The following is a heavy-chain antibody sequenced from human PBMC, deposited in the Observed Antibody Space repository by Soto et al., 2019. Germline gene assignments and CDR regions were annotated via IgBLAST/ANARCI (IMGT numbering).Heavy chain of an antibody. CDR3: ARVRRILGMIDY. Sequence: SETLSLTCTVSGGSISSGGYYWSWIRQHPGKGLEWIGYIYYSGSTYYNPSLKSRVTISVDTSKNQFSLKLSSVTAADTAVYYCARVRRILGMIDYWGQGTLVTVSS. J-gene: IGHJ4*02. D-gene: IGHD3-22*01. CDR1: GGSISSGGYY. CDR2: IYYSGST. V-gene: IGHV4-31*03.